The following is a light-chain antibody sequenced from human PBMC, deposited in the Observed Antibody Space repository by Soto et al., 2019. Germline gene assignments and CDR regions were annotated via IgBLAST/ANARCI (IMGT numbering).Light chain of an antibody. J-gene: IGKJ1*01. CDR3: LQHNVFPRT. V-gene: IGKV1-5*03. CDR1: QTISSW. CDR2: KAS. Sequence: DIQMTQSPSTLSGSVGDRVTITCRASQTISSWLAWYQQKPGKAPKLLIYKASTLKSGVPSRFSGSGSGTEFTLTISSLQPEDFATYYCLQHNVFPRTFGQGTKVEIK.